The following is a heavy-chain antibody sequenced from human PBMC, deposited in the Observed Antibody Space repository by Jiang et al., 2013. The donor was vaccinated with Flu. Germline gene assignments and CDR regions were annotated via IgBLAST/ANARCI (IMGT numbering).Heavy chain of an antibody. CDR2: IYYSGST. CDR3: AGIPYGGGWFDP. J-gene: IGHJ5*02. CDR1: GGSISSYY. V-gene: IGHV4-59*01. D-gene: IGHD4-17*01. Sequence: LLKPSETLSLTCTVSGGSISSYYWSWIRQPPGKGLEWIGYIYYSGSTNYNPSLKSRVTISVDTSKNQFSLKLSSVTAADTAVYYCAGIPYGGGWFDPWGQGTLVTVSS.